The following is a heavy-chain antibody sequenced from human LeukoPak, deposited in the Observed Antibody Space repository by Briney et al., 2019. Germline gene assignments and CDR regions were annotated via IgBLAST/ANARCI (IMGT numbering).Heavy chain of an antibody. CDR2: INPNSGGT. Sequence: GASVKVSCKASGYTFTGYYMHWVRQAPGQGLEWMGWINPNSGGTNYAQRFQGRVTMTGDTSISTAYMELSRLRSDDTAVYFCARGPYSSGWYGIDCWGQGTLVTVSS. CDR1: GYTFTGYY. V-gene: IGHV1-2*02. J-gene: IGHJ4*02. D-gene: IGHD6-19*01. CDR3: ARGPYSSGWYGIDC.